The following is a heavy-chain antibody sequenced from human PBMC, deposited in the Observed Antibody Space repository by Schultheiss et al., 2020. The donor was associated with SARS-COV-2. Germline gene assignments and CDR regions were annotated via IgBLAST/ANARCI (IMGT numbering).Heavy chain of an antibody. CDR1: GGSFSGYY. D-gene: IGHD2-2*01. Sequence: SETLSLTCAVYGGSFSGYYWSWIRQPPGKGLEWIGEINHSGSTNYNPSLKSRVTISVDTSKNQSSLKLSSVTAADTAVYYCARGDLQLLDYYYMDVWGKGTTVTVSS. J-gene: IGHJ6*03. V-gene: IGHV4-34*01. CDR3: ARGDLQLLDYYYMDV. CDR2: INHSGST.